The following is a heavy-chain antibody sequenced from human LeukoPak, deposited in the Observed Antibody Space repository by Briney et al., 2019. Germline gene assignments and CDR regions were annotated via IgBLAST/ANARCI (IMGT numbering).Heavy chain of an antibody. D-gene: IGHD6-25*01. J-gene: IGHJ6*04. CDR3: ATGSGIAAGYYYYGMDV. CDR2: FDPEDGET. CDR1: GYTLTELS. Sequence: WASVKVSCKVSGYTLTELSMHWVRQAPGKGLEWMGGFDPEDGETIYAQKFQGGVTMTEDTSTDTAYMELSSLRSEDTAVYYCATGSGIAAGYYYYGMDVWGKGTTVTVSS. V-gene: IGHV1-24*01.